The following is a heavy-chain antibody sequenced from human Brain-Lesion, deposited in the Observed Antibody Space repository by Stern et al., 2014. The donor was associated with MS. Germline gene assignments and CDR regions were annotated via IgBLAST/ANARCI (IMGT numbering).Heavy chain of an antibody. CDR2: IISLLDIA. CDR1: GGTFSSYT. V-gene: IGHV1-69*04. J-gene: IGHJ3*02. D-gene: IGHD3-10*01. CDR3: ARESTGDAFDI. Sequence: VQLVESGAEVKKPGSSVKVSCKTSGGTFSSYTITWVRQAPGQGLEWMGRIISLLDIADYAQKFQGRVTITADKSTSTAYMELSSLRSEDTAVYYWARESTGDAFDIWGQGTMVTVSS.